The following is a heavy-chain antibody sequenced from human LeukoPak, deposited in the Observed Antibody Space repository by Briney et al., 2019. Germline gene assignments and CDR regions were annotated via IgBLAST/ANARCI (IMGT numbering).Heavy chain of an antibody. V-gene: IGHV3-7*01. J-gene: IGHJ4*02. CDR3: ATWAY. Sequence: GGSLRLSCAASGYSLSRYWMSWVRQAQGKGLEWVANINQDGSEKYYVDSVKGRFTISRDNAKNALYLQMNSLRAEDTAVYYCATWAYWGQGTLVTVSS. D-gene: IGHD7-27*01. CDR2: INQDGSEK. CDR1: GYSLSRYW.